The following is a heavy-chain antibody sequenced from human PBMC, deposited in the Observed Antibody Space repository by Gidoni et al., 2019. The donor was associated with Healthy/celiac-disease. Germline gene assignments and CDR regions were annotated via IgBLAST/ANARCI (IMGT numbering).Heavy chain of an antibody. D-gene: IGHD6-13*01. CDR2: INHSGST. J-gene: IGHJ5*02. CDR3: ARGRGSSSWLDNWFDP. V-gene: IGHV4-34*01. Sequence: QVQLQQWGAGLLKTSETLSLTCAVYGGSFSGYYWSWIRQPPGKGLEWIGEINHSGSTNYNPSLKSRVTISVDTSKNQFSLKLSSVTAADTAVYYCARGRGSSSWLDNWFDPWGQGTLVTVSS. CDR1: GGSFSGYY.